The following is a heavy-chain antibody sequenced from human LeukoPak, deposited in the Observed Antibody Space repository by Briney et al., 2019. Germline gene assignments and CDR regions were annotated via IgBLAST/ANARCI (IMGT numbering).Heavy chain of an antibody. V-gene: IGHV4-31*03. J-gene: IGHJ3*02. CDR1: GGSISSGGYY. CDR3: ARDRYYYDSSGYLDAFDI. CDR2: IYYSGST. D-gene: IGHD3-22*01. Sequence: KTSETLSLTCTVSGGSISSGGYYWSWIRQHPGKGLEWIGYIYYSGSTYYNPSLKSRVTISVDTSKNQFSLKLSSVTAADTAVYYCARDRYYYDSSGYLDAFDIWGQGTMVTVSS.